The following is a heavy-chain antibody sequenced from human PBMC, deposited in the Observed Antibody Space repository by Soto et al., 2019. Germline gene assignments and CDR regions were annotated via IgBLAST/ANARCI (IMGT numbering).Heavy chain of an antibody. D-gene: IGHD3-22*01. CDR2: IGGARSTAI. CDR3: ARDFGYDDV. V-gene: IGHV3-48*02. CDR1: GFTFSNYN. Sequence: GGSLRLSCAASGFTFSNYNMNWVRQAPGKGLEWVSHIGGARSTAIYYADSVKGRFTISRDNAENSLFLQMNSLRDEDTAVYYCARDFGYDDVWGQGTMVTVSS. J-gene: IGHJ6*02.